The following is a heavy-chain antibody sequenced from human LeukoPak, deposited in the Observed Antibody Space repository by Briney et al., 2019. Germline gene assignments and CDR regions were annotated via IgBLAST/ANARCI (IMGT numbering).Heavy chain of an antibody. V-gene: IGHV1-69*01. CDR3: ASPSHCSSTSCYYAYYGMDV. CDR2: IIPIFGTA. CDR1: GGTFSSYA. D-gene: IGHD2-2*01. Sequence: SVKVSCKASGGTFSSYAISWVRQAPGQGLEWMGGIIPIFGTANYAQKFQGRVTITADESTSTAYMELSSLRSEDTAVYHCASPSHCSSTSCYYAYYGMDVWGKGTTVTVSS. J-gene: IGHJ6*04.